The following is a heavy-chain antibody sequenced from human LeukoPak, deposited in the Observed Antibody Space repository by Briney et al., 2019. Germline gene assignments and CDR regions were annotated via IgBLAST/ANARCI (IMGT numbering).Heavy chain of an antibody. Sequence: GGSLRLSCAASGFTFTSYWMQWVRQAPGKGLVWVSRINIDGSSTTYTDSVKGRFTISRDNAKNTLYLQMNSLRAEDTAVYYCAREGDDTSGYYQDYWGQGTLVTVSS. J-gene: IGHJ4*02. CDR3: AREGDDTSGYYQDY. CDR1: GFTFTSYW. D-gene: IGHD3-22*01. CDR2: INIDGSST. V-gene: IGHV3-74*01.